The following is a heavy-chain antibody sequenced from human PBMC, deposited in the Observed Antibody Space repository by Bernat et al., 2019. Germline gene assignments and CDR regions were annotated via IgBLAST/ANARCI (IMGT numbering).Heavy chain of an antibody. CDR2: ISSTSATI. CDR3: ARYGSGWSFDY. CDR1: GFTVSTYS. V-gene: IGHV3-48*01. J-gene: IGHJ4*02. D-gene: IGHD6-19*01. Sequence: EVQLAESGGDLVQPGGSLRLSCAASGFTVSTYSMNWVHQAPGKGLEWVSYISSTSATIYYADSVKGRFTISRDNAKNSLYLQMNSLRAEDTAVYYCARYGSGWSFDYWGQGTLVTVSS.